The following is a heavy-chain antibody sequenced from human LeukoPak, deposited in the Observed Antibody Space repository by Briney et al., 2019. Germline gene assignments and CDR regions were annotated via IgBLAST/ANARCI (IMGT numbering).Heavy chain of an antibody. CDR2: IYYSGST. CDR3: ARRGYSSGWSYGMDV. Sequence: SETLSPTCTVSGGSISSYYWSWIRQPPGKGLEWIGYIYYSGSTNYNPSLKSRVTISVDTSKNQFSLKLSSVTAADTAVYYCARRGYSSGWSYGMDVWGQGTTVTVSS. V-gene: IGHV4-59*08. CDR1: GGSISSYY. D-gene: IGHD6-19*01. J-gene: IGHJ6*02.